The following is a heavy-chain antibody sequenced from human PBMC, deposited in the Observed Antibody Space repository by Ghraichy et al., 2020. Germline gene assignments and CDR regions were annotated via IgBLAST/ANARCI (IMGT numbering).Heavy chain of an antibody. V-gene: IGHV3-33*08. D-gene: IGHD5-18*01. CDR3: AREVQLWYYGMDV. CDR1: GFTFSSYG. J-gene: IGHJ6*02. Sequence: GGSLRLSCAASGFTFSSYGMHWVRQAPGKGLEWVAVIWYDGSNKYYADSVKGRFTISRDNSKNTLYLQMNSLRAEDTAVYYCAREVQLWYYGMDVWGQGTTVTVSS. CDR2: IWYDGSNK.